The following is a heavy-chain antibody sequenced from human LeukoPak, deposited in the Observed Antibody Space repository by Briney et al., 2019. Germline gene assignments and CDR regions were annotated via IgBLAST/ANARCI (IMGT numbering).Heavy chain of an antibody. J-gene: IGHJ4*02. D-gene: IGHD6-13*01. Sequence: PSETLSLSCTVSGGSISSYYWSWIRQPPGKGLEWIGYIYYSGSTNYNPSLKSRVTISVDTSKNQFSLKLSSVTAADTAVYYCASGIAAAGPELDYWGQGTLVTVSS. CDR2: IYYSGST. CDR1: GGSISSYY. CDR3: ASGIAAAGPELDY. V-gene: IGHV4-59*01.